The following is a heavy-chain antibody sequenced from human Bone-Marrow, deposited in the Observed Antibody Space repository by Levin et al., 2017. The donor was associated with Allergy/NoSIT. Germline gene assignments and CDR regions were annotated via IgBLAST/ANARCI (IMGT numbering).Heavy chain of an antibody. CDR1: GFTFGFYA. V-gene: IGHV3-49*04. J-gene: IGHJ2*01. D-gene: IGHD2-8*02. Sequence: GGSLRLSCSGSGFTFGFYAMSWVRQTPGKGLEWIGFISSKPYGGTAEYAASVTGRFIISRDDSKSIAYLQMNSLKTEDTAVYYCTRVSPGPYWYFDLWGRGTLVTVSS. CDR2: ISSKPYGGTA. CDR3: TRVSPGPYWYFDL.